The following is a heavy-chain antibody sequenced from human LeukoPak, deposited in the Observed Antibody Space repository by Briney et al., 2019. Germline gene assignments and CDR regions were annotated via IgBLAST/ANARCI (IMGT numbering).Heavy chain of an antibody. CDR3: AVEGGYSYGYFDY. J-gene: IGHJ4*02. V-gene: IGHV4-39*01. CDR2: IYSTGTT. CDR1: GGSIRNSSFY. D-gene: IGHD5-18*01. Sequence: SETLSLTCAVSGGSIRNSSFYWGWIRQPPGKGLEWIASIYSTGTTYYNPSIKSRITIFVDTSKNQFSLKLSSVTAADTAVYYCAVEGGYSYGYFDYWGQGTLVTVSS.